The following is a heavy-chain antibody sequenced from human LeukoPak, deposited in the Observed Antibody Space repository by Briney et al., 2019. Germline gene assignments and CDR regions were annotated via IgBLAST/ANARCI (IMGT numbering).Heavy chain of an antibody. V-gene: IGHV4-61*02. Sequence: PSETLSLTCTVSGGSISSGSYYWSWIRQPAGKGLEWIGRIYTSGSTNYNPSLKSRVTISGDTSKNQFSLRLTSVTAADTAVYCARQTGSGLFILPGGQGTLVTVSS. D-gene: IGHD3/OR15-3a*01. CDR3: ARQTGSGLFILP. J-gene: IGHJ4*02. CDR1: GGSISSGSYY. CDR2: IYTSGST.